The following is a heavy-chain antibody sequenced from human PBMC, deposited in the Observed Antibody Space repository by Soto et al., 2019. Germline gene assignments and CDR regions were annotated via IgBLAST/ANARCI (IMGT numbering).Heavy chain of an antibody. V-gene: IGHV1-3*01. Sequence: ASVKVSFKASGYTFTSYAMHWVRQAPGQRLEWMGWINAGNGNTKYSQKFQGRVTITRDTSASTAYMELSSLRSEDTAVYYCARNHAKYYYYYGMDVWGQGTTVTVSS. CDR2: INAGNGNT. CDR3: ARNHAKYYYYYGMDV. CDR1: GYTFTSYA. J-gene: IGHJ6*02.